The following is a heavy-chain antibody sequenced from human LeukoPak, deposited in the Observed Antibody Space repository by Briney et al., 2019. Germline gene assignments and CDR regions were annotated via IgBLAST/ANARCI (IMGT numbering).Heavy chain of an antibody. CDR3: ARGAGATDFDY. CDR1: GGSISSGGYY. CDR2: IYHSGST. D-gene: IGHD1-26*01. J-gene: IGHJ4*02. Sequence: SETLSLTCTVSGGSISSGGYYWSWIRQPPGKGLEWIGYIYHSGSTYYNPSLKSRVTISVDTSKNQFSLKLSSVTAADTAVYYCARGAGATDFDYWGQGTLVTVSS. V-gene: IGHV4-30-2*05.